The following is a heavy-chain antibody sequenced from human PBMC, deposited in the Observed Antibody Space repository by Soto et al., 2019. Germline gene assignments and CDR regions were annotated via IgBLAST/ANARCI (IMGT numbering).Heavy chain of an antibody. CDR2: IWYDGTNK. Sequence: QVQLVESGGGVIQPGRSLRLSCAASGFTFSNHAMHWVRQAPGKGLEWVAVIWYDGTNKNYADSVKGRFTISRDNSKNTLYVQMNSLRAEDTAVYYCARDSGRSSLGGMGVWGRGTTVTVSS. CDR1: GFTFSNHA. V-gene: IGHV3-33*01. J-gene: IGHJ6*02. CDR3: ARDSGRSSLGGMGV. D-gene: IGHD6-6*01.